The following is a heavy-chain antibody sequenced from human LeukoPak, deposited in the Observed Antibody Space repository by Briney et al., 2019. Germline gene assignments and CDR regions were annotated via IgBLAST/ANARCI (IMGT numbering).Heavy chain of an antibody. D-gene: IGHD7-27*01. J-gene: IGHJ4*02. CDR3: ARDSNWGFDY. Sequence: SQTLSLTCATSGESGSTNSVAWNWIRQSPSGGLEWLGKTRYRSKWYSDYAVSVKSRITINPDTSKNQFSLQLNSVTPEDTAVYYCARDSNWGFDYWGQGTLVTVSS. V-gene: IGHV6-1*01. CDR2: TRYRSKWYS. CDR1: GESGSTNSVA.